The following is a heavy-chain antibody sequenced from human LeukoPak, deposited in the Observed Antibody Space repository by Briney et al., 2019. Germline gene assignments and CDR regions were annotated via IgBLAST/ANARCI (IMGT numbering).Heavy chain of an antibody. CDR3: ARAGHYYDSSGYLPRPGY. V-gene: IGHV1-18*01. CDR2: ISAYNGNT. J-gene: IGHJ4*02. CDR1: GYTFTSYG. Sequence: ASVKVSCKASGYTFTSYGISWVRQAPGQGLEWMGWISAYNGNTNYAQKLQGRVTMTTDTSTSTAYMELRGLRSDDTAVYYCARAGHYYDSSGYLPRPGYWGQGTLVTVSS. D-gene: IGHD3-22*01.